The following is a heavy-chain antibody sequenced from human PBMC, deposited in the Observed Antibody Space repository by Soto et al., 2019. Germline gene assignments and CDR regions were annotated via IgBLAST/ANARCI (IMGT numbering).Heavy chain of an antibody. J-gene: IGHJ5*02. CDR2: IIPIFGTA. CDR3: ARDPVEMATMNWFDP. Sequence: SVKVSFKASGGTFSSYAISWVRQAPGQGLEWMGGIIPIFGTANYAQKFQGRVTITADESTSTAYMELSSLRSEDTAVYYCARDPVEMATMNWFDPWGQGTLVTVSS. D-gene: IGHD5-12*01. CDR1: GGTFSSYA. V-gene: IGHV1-69*13.